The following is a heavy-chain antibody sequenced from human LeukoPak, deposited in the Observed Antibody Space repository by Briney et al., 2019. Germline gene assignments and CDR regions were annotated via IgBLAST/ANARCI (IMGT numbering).Heavy chain of an antibody. D-gene: IGHD3-22*01. CDR3: AKSHDSSGAFDI. J-gene: IGHJ3*02. Sequence: GGSLRLSCAASGFTFSSYSMHWVRQAPGKGLEWVAFIRYDGSSKYYADSVKGRFTISRDNSKNTLYLQMNSLRAEDTAVYYCAKSHDSSGAFDIWGQGTMVTVSS. CDR2: IRYDGSSK. V-gene: IGHV3-30*02. CDR1: GFTFSSYS.